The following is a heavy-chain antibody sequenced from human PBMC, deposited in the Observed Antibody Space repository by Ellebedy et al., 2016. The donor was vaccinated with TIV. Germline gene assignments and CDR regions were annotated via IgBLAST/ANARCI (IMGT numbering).Heavy chain of an antibody. CDR3: ARNGGHLINGYTYHGMDV. V-gene: IGHV1-18*01. J-gene: IGHJ6*02. Sequence: AASVKVSCKTSGYTFTSYGISWVRQAPGQGLEWMGWLKAYSGDTNDPQNLQGIVTLTTDTSTSTAYMELRSLRSDDPAVYYCARNGGHLINGYTYHGMDVWGQGTTVTVSS. D-gene: IGHD5-18*01. CDR2: LKAYSGDT. CDR1: GYTFTSYG.